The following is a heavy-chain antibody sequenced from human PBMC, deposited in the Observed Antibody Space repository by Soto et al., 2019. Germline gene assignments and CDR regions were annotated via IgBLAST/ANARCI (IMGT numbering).Heavy chain of an antibody. Sequence: ASVKVSCKASGYTFTSYGISWVRQAPGQGLEWMGLLIPYNGDRIYAQKFQGRVILTTDTATNTAYMELGSLRSDVTAVYYCVRDASSGYRGWWDPWGQGTLVTVSS. D-gene: IGHD5-12*01. V-gene: IGHV1-18*01. CDR2: LIPYNGDR. CDR3: VRDASSGYRGWWDP. J-gene: IGHJ5*02. CDR1: GYTFTSYG.